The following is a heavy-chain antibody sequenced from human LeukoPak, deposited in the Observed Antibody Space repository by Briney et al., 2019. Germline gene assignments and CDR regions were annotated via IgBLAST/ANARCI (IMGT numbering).Heavy chain of an antibody. CDR1: GFTFSSYW. J-gene: IGHJ4*02. CDR3: ASGITMVRGPTHFDY. V-gene: IGHV3-74*01. D-gene: IGHD3-10*01. CDR2: INSDGSST. Sequence: GGSLRLSCAASGFTFSSYWMHWVRQAPGKGLVWVSRINSDGSSTTYADSVKGRFTISRDNAKNSLYLQMNSLRAEDTAVYYCASGITMVRGPTHFDYWGQGTLVTVSS.